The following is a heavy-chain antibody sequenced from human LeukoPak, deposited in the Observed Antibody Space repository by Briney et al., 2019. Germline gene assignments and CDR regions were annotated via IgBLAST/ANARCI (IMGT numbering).Heavy chain of an antibody. D-gene: IGHD1-26*01. J-gene: IGHJ6*03. CDR1: GGSLSSRSHY. Sequence: PSETLSLTCTVSGGSLSSRSHYWGWIRQPPGKALEWIGYIYYSGSTNYNPSLKSRVTISVDTSKNQFSLKLSSVTAADTAVYYCARGSGSYYLNYYYYMDVWGKGTTVTVSS. V-gene: IGHV4-61*01. CDR3: ARGSGSYYLNYYYYMDV. CDR2: IYYSGST.